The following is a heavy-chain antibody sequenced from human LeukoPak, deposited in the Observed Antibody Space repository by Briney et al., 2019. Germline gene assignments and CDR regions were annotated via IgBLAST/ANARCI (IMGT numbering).Heavy chain of an antibody. CDR3: ATIAVAGSGDFDY. CDR2: IYYSGST. J-gene: IGHJ4*02. Sequence: SETLSLTCTVSGGSISSYYWSWIRQPPGKGLEWIGYIYYSGSTNYNPSLKSRVTISVDTSKNQFSLKLSSVTAADTAVYYCATIAVAGSGDFDYWGQGTLVTVSS. D-gene: IGHD6-19*01. V-gene: IGHV4-59*01. CDR1: GGSISSYY.